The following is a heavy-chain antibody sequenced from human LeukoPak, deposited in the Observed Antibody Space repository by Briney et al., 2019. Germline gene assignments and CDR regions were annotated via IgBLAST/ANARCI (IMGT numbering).Heavy chain of an antibody. CDR3: ARGSIVATFDY. D-gene: IGHD5-12*01. V-gene: IGHV1-2*02. J-gene: IGHJ4*02. Sequence: GASVKVSCKAAGYTFTGYYMHWVRQAPGQGLGWRGWMNLNSGGTKYEQKYQGRGTMTRDTSISTAYMELSRLRSHDTAVYYCARGSIVATFDYWGQGTLVTVSS. CDR2: MNLNSGGT. CDR1: GYTFTGYY.